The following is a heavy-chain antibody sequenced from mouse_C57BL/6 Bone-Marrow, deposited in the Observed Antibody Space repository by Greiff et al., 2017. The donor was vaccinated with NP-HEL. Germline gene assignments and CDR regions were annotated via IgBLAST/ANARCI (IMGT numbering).Heavy chain of an antibody. Sequence: VQLQESGAELVRPGASVKLSCKASGYTFTGYYINWVKQRPGQGLEWIARIYPGSGNTYYNEKFKGKATLTAEKSSSTAYMQLSSLTSEDSAVYFCARATGTTVYYYAMDYWGQGTSVTVSS. V-gene: IGHV1-76*01. D-gene: IGHD1-1*01. CDR1: GYTFTGYY. J-gene: IGHJ4*01. CDR3: ARATGTTVYYYAMDY. CDR2: IYPGSGNT.